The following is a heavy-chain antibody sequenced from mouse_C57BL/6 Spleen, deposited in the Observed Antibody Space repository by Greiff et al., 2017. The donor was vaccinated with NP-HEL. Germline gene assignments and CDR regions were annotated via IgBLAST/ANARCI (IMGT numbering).Heavy chain of an antibody. CDR2: IYPSDSET. Sequence: QVQLQQPGAELVRPGSSVKLSCKASGYTFTSYWMDWVKQRPGQGLEWIGNIYPSDSETHYNQKFKDKATLTVDKSSSTAYMQLSSLTSEDSAVYYCARGRLLGYFDVWGTGTTVTVSS. CDR3: ARGRLLGYFDV. CDR1: GYTFTSYW. J-gene: IGHJ1*03. D-gene: IGHD2-3*01. V-gene: IGHV1-61*01.